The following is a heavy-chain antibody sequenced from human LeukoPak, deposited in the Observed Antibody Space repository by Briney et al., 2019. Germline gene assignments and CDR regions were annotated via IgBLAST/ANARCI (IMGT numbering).Heavy chain of an antibody. J-gene: IGHJ4*02. D-gene: IGHD3-10*01. Sequence: GGSLRLSCAASGFTFSSYEMNWVRQAPGKGLEWVSYISSSGSTIYYADSVKGRFTISSDKTKNSLYLQMNSLRAEDTAVYYCARDYLSGGGFDYWGQGTLVTVSS. CDR2: ISSSGSTI. V-gene: IGHV3-48*03. CDR1: GFTFSSYE. CDR3: ARDYLSGGGFDY.